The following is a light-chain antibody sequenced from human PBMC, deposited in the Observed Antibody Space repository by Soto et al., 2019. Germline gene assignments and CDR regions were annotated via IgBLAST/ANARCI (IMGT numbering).Light chain of an antibody. CDR3: QQYNSWPPIT. V-gene: IGKV3D-15*01. CDR1: QSISRT. Sequence: EIVLAPSPDTLSVSSGEKATLSCRASQSISRTLAWYQQKSGQPPRLLIYDASTRATGFPARFSGSGSGTEFTLTISSLQSEDFAVYYCQQYNSWPPITFGQGTRREIK. CDR2: DAS. J-gene: IGKJ5*01.